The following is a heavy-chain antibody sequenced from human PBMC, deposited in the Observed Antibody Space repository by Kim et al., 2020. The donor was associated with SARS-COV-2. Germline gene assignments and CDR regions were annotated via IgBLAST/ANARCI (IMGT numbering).Heavy chain of an antibody. CDR3: ARGDVQKYYYDSSGYFT. J-gene: IGHJ5*02. CDR1: GYTFTSYD. D-gene: IGHD3-22*01. CDR2: MNPNSGNT. Sequence: ASVKVSCKASGYTFTSYDINWVRQATGQGLEWMGWMNPNSGNTGYAQKFQGRVTMTRNTSISTAYMELSSLRSEDTAVYYCARGDVQKYYYDSSGYFTWGQGTLVTVSS. V-gene: IGHV1-8*01.